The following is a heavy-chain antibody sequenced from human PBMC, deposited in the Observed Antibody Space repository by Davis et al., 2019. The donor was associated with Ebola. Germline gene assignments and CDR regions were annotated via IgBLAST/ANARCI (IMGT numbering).Heavy chain of an antibody. D-gene: IGHD6-19*01. CDR1: GFTFSGSA. Sequence: GESLKISCAASGFTFSGSAMHWVRQASGKGLEWVGRIRSKANSYATAYAASVKGRFTISRDDSKNTAYLQMNSLKTEDTAVYYCTSSPYSSGWSDDYWGQGTLVTVSS. J-gene: IGHJ4*02. V-gene: IGHV3-73*01. CDR2: IRSKANSYAT. CDR3: TSSPYSSGWSDDY.